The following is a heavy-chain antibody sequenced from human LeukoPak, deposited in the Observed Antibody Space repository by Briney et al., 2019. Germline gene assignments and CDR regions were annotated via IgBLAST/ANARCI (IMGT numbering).Heavy chain of an antibody. J-gene: IGHJ4*02. V-gene: IGHV4-31*03. D-gene: IGHD2-21*02. CDR3: ARVDRRGGDPGHIDY. CDR2: IYYSGST. Sequence: SETLSLTCTVSGGSISSGGYYWSWIRQHPGKGLEWIGYIYYSGSTYYNPSLKSRVTISVDTSKNQFSLKLGSVTAADTAVYYCARVDRRGGDPGHIDYWGQGTLVTVSS. CDR1: GGSISSGGYY.